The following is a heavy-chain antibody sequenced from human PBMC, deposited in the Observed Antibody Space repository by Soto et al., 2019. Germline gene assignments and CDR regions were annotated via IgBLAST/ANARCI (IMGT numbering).Heavy chain of an antibody. CDR1: GGSFSGYY. Sequence: PSETLSLTCPVYGGSFSGYYWTWIRQPPGTGLEWIGEINHSGSTNYNPSLKSRFTISVDTSKNQFSLKLTSVTAADTAVYYCARDKITGLFDYWGQGTLVTVSS. V-gene: IGHV4-34*01. CDR2: INHSGST. D-gene: IGHD2-8*02. CDR3: ARDKITGLFDY. J-gene: IGHJ4*02.